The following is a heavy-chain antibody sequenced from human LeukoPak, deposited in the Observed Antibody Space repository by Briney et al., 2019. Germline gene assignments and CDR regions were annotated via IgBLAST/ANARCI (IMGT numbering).Heavy chain of an antibody. Sequence: SETLSLTCTVPGGSISSSSYYWGWIRQPPGKGLEWIGSIYYSGSTYYNPSLKSRVTISVDTSKNQFSLKLSSVTAADTAMYYCARPTGDPTYYFDYWGQGTLVTVSS. CDR3: ARPTGDPTYYFDY. D-gene: IGHD7-27*01. J-gene: IGHJ4*02. CDR2: IYYSGST. CDR1: GGSISSSSYY. V-gene: IGHV4-39*01.